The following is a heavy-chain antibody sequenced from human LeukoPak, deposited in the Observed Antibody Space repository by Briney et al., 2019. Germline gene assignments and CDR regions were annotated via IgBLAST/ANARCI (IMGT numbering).Heavy chain of an antibody. CDR2: MNPNSGNT. V-gene: IGHV1-8*01. CDR1: GYTFTSYD. J-gene: IGHJ5*02. Sequence: ASVKVSCKASGYTFTSYDINWVRQATGQGLEWMGWMNPNSGNTGYAQEFQGRVTMTRNTSISTAYMELSSLRSEDTAVYYCARGLKSRGSSWFDPWGQGTLVTVSS. CDR3: ARGLKSRGSSWFDP. D-gene: IGHD6-13*01.